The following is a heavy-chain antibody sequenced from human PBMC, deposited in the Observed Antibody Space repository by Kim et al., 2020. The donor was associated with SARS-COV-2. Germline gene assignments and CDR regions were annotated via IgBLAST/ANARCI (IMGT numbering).Heavy chain of an antibody. CDR2: INAGNGNT. CDR1: GYTFTSYA. CDR3: ARDGVGFGELSPSSFDY. Sequence: ASVKVSCKASGYTFTSYAMHWVRQAPGQRLEWMGWINAGNGNTKYSQKFQGRVTITRDTSASTAYMELSSLRSEDTAVYYCARDGVGFGELSPSSFDYWGQGTLVTVSS. V-gene: IGHV1-3*01. J-gene: IGHJ4*02. D-gene: IGHD3-10*01.